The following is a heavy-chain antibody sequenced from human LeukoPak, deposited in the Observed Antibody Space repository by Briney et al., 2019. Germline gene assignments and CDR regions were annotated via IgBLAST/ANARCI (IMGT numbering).Heavy chain of an antibody. CDR2: INPSSGST. V-gene: IGHV1-46*01. CDR3: ARGKGFAISDDAFDI. J-gene: IGHJ3*02. D-gene: IGHD2/OR15-2a*01. CDR1: GYTFTRYE. Sequence: ASVKVSCKASGYTFTRYEMHWVRQAPGQGLEWMGIINPSSGSTSYAQKFQGRVTITRDTSTSTVYMDLSSLTSEDTAVYYCARGKGFAISDDAFDIWGHGTMVTVSS.